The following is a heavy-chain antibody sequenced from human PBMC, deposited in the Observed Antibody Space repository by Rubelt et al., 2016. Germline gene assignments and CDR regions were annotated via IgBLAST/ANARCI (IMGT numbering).Heavy chain of an antibody. CDR3: ARGDIAARLQY. J-gene: IGHJ4*02. CDR1: GGSISNYY. Sequence: QVQLQESGPGLVKPSETLSLTCTVSGGSISNYYWSWIRQPPGKGLEWIGETFHTGSTGYNPSLKSRVLMSVDTSKTQFSLRLTSVTAADIGVYYCARGDIAARLQYWGQGTLVTVSS. D-gene: IGHD6-6*01. CDR2: TFHTGST. V-gene: IGHV4-59*04.